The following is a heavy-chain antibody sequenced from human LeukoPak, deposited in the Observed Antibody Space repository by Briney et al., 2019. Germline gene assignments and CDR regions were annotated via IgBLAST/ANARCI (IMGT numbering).Heavy chain of an antibody. V-gene: IGHV4-30-2*01. D-gene: IGHD2-2*01. J-gene: IGHJ3*02. Sequence: PSQTLSLTCAVSGGFISSGGYSWSWIRQPPGKGLEWIGYIYHSGSTYYNPSLKSRVTISVDRSKNQFSLKLSSVTAADTAVYYCARVEGSSRAFDIWGQGTMVTVSS. CDR1: GGFISSGGYS. CDR2: IYHSGST. CDR3: ARVEGSSRAFDI.